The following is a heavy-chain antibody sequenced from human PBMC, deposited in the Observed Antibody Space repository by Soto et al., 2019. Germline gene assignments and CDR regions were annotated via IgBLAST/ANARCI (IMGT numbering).Heavy chain of an antibody. CDR1: GYTFTSYG. J-gene: IGHJ6*02. CDR2: ISAYNGNT. CDR3: ARDKDRLQLGGNYYYAMDV. V-gene: IGHV1-18*01. D-gene: IGHD5-12*01. Sequence: GASVKVCCKASGYTFTSYGITWVRQAPGQGLEWMGWISAYNGNTNYAQKFQGRVTITADESTSTAYMELTSLRSDDTAVYFCARDKDRLQLGGNYYYAMDVWGQGTTVTVSS.